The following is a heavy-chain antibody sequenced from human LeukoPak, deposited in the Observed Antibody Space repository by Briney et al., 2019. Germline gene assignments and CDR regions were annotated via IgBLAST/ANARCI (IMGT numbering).Heavy chain of an antibody. J-gene: IGHJ5*02. Sequence: ASVKVSCKASGGTFSSYAISWVRQAPGQGLECMGGIIPIFGTANYAQKFQGRVTITADKSTSTAYMELSSLRSEDTAVYYCARETLWSSGWYWFDPWGQGTLVTVSS. D-gene: IGHD6-19*01. CDR2: IIPIFGTA. CDR1: GGTFSSYA. CDR3: ARETLWSSGWYWFDP. V-gene: IGHV1-69*06.